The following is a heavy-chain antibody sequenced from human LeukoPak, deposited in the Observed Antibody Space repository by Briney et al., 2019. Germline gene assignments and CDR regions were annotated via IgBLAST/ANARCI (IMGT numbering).Heavy chain of an antibody. Sequence: SETLSLTCTVSGYSISSGYYWGWIRQPPGKGLEWIGSIYHSGSTYYNPSLKSRVTISVDTSKNQFSLKLSSVTAADTAVYYCARYMPTMYYYYMDVWGKGTTVTISS. CDR2: IYHSGST. J-gene: IGHJ6*03. V-gene: IGHV4-38-2*02. CDR3: ARYMPTMYYYYMDV. CDR1: GYSISSGYY. D-gene: IGHD3-10*01.